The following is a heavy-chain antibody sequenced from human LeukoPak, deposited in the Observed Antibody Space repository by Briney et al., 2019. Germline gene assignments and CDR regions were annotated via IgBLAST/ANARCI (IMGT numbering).Heavy chain of an antibody. CDR2: IYYSGST. Sequence: PSETLSLTCIVSGGSISSSSYYWGWIRQPPGKGLEWIGSIYYSGSTYYNPSLKSRVTISVDTSKNQFSLKLSSVTAADTAVYYCARVSSGEKIDYWGQGTVVTVSS. V-gene: IGHV4-39*07. D-gene: IGHD3-10*01. CDR3: ARVSSGEKIDY. J-gene: IGHJ4*02. CDR1: GGSISSSSYY.